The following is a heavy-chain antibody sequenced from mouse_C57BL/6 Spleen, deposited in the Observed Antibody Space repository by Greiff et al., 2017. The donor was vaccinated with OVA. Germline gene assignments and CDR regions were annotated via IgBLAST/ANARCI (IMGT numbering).Heavy chain of an antibody. CDR2: IYPGSGNT. J-gene: IGHJ2*01. D-gene: IGHD4-1*01. CDR1: GYTFTDYY. CDR3: ARGLTGTGGFDY. V-gene: IGHV1-76*01. Sequence: VQGVESGAELVRPGASVKLSCKASGYTFTDYYINWVKQRPGQGLEWIARIYPGSGNTYYNEKFKGKATLTAEKSSSTAYMQLSSLTSEDSAVYFCARGLTGTGGFDYWGQGTTLTVSS.